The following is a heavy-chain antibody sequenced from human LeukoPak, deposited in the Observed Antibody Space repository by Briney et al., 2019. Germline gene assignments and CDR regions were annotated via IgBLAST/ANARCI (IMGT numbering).Heavy chain of an antibody. CDR3: ARGFDYGGGRPYGMDV. D-gene: IGHD4-23*01. Sequence: SETMSLTCTVSGGSISSYYWSWIRQPPGKGLEWIGYSRYSGSTNYNPSLKSRVTISVDTSKNQFSLKLSSVSAADTAVYYCARGFDYGGGRPYGMDVWGQGTTVTVSS. CDR1: GGSISSYY. CDR2: SRYSGST. V-gene: IGHV4-59*12. J-gene: IGHJ6*02.